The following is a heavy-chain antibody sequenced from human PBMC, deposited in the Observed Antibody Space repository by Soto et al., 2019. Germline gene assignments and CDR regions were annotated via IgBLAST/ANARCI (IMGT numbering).Heavy chain of an antibody. CDR1: GFTFSRSG. V-gene: IGHV3-33*01. J-gene: IGHJ6*02. CDR3: ARVKSYGMGV. Sequence: QVQLVESGGGVVQPGRSLRLSCAASGFTFSRSGMHWVRQAPGKGLEWVAIIWYDGSNKYYADSVKGRFTISRDNSNDTLYLQMNSLRAEDTALYYCARVKSYGMGVWGQGTAVTVSS. CDR2: IWYDGSNK.